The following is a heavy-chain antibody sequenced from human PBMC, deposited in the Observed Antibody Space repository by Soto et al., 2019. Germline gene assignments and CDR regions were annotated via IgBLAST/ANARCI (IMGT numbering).Heavy chain of an antibody. Sequence: QVQLQQWGAGLLKPSETLSLTCAVYGGSLGGNSWSGIAQPPGKGPEWVGETNNRGTTNHNPSLKSRVTISVDTSKNQFSLKLSSVTAADTAVYYCATVNWDDAFDIWGQGTMVTVSS. V-gene: IGHV4-34*01. CDR3: ATVNWDDAFDI. J-gene: IGHJ3*02. CDR2: TNNRGTT. CDR1: GGSLGGNS. D-gene: IGHD7-27*01.